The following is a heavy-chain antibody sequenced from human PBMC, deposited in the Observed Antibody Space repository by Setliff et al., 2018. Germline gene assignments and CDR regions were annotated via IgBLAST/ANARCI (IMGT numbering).Heavy chain of an antibody. Sequence: GGSLRLSCAASGFTFVNYWMHWVRQAPGKGLVWVSRVNSDGSSTIYADSVKGRFTISRDNAENTLYLQMNSLRPDDTALYYCATGEGRAMVINLDYWGQGTLVTVSS. D-gene: IGHD5-18*01. CDR2: VNSDGSST. J-gene: IGHJ4*02. CDR1: GFTFVNYW. CDR3: ATGEGRAMVINLDY. V-gene: IGHV3-74*01.